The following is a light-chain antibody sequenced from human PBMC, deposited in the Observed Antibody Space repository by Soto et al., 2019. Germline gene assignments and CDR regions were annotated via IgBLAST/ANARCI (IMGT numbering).Light chain of an antibody. CDR1: QNVGNNY. CDR2: GAS. V-gene: IGKV3-20*01. Sequence: EIVLTQSPGTLSLSLGERATLSCRASQNVGNNYVAWYQQKPGQTPRLLIYGASGRATGIPARFGGSGSGTDFTLTINSLQSEDFAVYYCHQYCSGPHTFGQGTKLEI. CDR3: HQYCSGPHT. J-gene: IGKJ2*01.